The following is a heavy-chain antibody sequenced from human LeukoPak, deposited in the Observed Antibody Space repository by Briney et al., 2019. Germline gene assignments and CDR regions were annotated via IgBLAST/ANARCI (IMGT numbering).Heavy chain of an antibody. CDR3: ARTLYSSGWYFPFDY. CDR2: ISGSGDRT. V-gene: IGHV3-23*01. J-gene: IGHJ4*02. Sequence: GGSLRLSCAVSGITFSSYTMSWVRQAPGKGLQWVSAISGSGDRTYYADSVKGRFTISRDNSKNTLYLQMNSLRAEDTAVYYCARTLYSSGWYFPFDYWGQGTLVTVSS. D-gene: IGHD6-19*01. CDR1: GITFSSYT.